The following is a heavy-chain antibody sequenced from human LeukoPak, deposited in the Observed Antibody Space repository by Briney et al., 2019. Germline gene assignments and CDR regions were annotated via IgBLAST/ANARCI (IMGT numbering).Heavy chain of an antibody. J-gene: IGHJ4*02. CDR3: ARGEFYYDL. V-gene: IGHV1-18*04. Sequence: ASIKLSCNPSGYIFTSNSINWVRQDPGQGLEWMGWISTFNGYTNYAKNLQGRVTMTRDTSTRTVYMEMRNMRSDDTAVYYCARGEFYYDLWGQGTLVTVSS. D-gene: IGHD3-16*01. CDR2: ISTFNGYT. CDR1: GYIFTSNS.